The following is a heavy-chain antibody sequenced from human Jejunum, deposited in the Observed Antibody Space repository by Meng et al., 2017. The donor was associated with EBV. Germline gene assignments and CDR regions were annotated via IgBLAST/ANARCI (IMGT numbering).Heavy chain of an antibody. J-gene: IGHJ4*02. CDR2: IQTANGNT. Sequence: QVQLGQSGAEVKKPGASVKVSCKASGYTLTNHGIHWVRQAPGQRLEWMGWIQTANGNTRYSQSLQGRVTITRDASANTAYMELSSLRSEDTAVYYCARDYSDSSRQGYWGQGTLVTVSS. CDR1: GYTLTNHG. V-gene: IGHV1-3*04. D-gene: IGHD3-22*01. CDR3: ARDYSDSSRQGY.